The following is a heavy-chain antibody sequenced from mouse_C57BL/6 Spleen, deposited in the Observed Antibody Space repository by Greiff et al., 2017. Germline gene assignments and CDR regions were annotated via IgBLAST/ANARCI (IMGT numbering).Heavy chain of an antibody. D-gene: IGHD1-1*01. CDR2: INPSNGGT. CDR3: ARSTTVVANAMDY. Sequence: VQLQQPGTELVKPGASVKLSCKASGYTFTSYWMPWVKQRPGQGLEWIGNINPSNGGTNYNEKFKSKATLTVDKAYSTANMQLSSMTSEDSAVYYWARSTTVVANAMDYWGQGTSVTVSS. CDR1: GYTFTSYW. V-gene: IGHV1-53*01. J-gene: IGHJ4*01.